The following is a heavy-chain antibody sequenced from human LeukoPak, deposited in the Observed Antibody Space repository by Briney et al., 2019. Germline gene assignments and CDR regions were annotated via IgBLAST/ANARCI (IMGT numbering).Heavy chain of an antibody. CDR2: ITGYNGKK. V-gene: IGHV1-18*04. CDR3: ARDGFYGYYHGSDGMDV. D-gene: IGHD3-10*01. Sequence: GSLKVSCTASGYTSSHYGLSWVRQAPGQGLEWMGWITGYNGKKKYAEGLKGRVTITTEKSTNTPYMELKSLRSEDTAVYYCARDGFYGYYHGSDGMDVWGRGTTVIVSS. CDR1: GYTSSHYG. J-gene: IGHJ6*02.